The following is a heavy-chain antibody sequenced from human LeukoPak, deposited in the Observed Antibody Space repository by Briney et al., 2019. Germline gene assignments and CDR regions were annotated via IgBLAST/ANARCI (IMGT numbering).Heavy chain of an antibody. CDR2: IRYDGSNK. Sequence: GGSLRLSCAASGFTFSSYGMHWVRQAPGKGLEWVAFIRYDGSNKYYADSVKGRFTISRDNSKNTLYLQMNSLRAEDTAVHYCAKDQGSGSYYNSYFDYWGQGTLVTVSS. J-gene: IGHJ4*02. CDR3: AKDQGSGSYYNSYFDY. V-gene: IGHV3-30*02. CDR1: GFTFSSYG. D-gene: IGHD3-10*01.